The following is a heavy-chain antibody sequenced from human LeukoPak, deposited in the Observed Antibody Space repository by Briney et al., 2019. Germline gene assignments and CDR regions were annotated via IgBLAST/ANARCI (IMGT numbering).Heavy chain of an antibody. V-gene: IGHV1-18*01. CDR1: GYTFTSYG. D-gene: IGHD2-8*01. J-gene: IGHJ4*02. CDR3: ARDSGTYCTNGVCYLSY. CDR2: ISAYNGNT. Sequence: ASVKVSCKASGYTFTSYGISWVRQAPGQGLEWMGWISAYNGNTNYAQKLQGRVTTTTDTSTSTAYMELRSLRSDDTAVYYCARDSGTYCTNGVCYLSYWGQGTLVTVSS.